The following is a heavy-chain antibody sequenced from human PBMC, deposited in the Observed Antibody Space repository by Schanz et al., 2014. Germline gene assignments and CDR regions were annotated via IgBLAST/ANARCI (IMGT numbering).Heavy chain of an antibody. CDR1: GFSVSTNY. V-gene: IGHV3-53*01. CDR2: SGSGGST. J-gene: IGHJ4*02. Sequence: EVQLVESGGGLIQPGGSLRLSCAVSGFSVSTNYMSWVRQAPGKGLEWVSAISGSGGSTYYADSVKGRFTISRDNSKNTLYLQMNSLRAEDTAVYYCARSEMDRGVIWGYWGQGTLVTVSS. CDR3: ARSEMDRGVIWGY. D-gene: IGHD3-10*01.